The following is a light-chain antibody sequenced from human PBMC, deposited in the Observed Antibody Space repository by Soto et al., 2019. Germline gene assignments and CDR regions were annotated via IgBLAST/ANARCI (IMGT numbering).Light chain of an antibody. CDR1: NIGSKS. Sequence: SYALTRPPSVSVAPGQTARITCGGNNIGSKSVHWYRQKPGQAPVLVVSDDTDRPSGIPERFSGSKSANTANLTISGVEGGDEADYYCHLWDIRSDQVVFGGGTKVTVL. CDR3: HLWDIRSDQVV. V-gene: IGLV3-21*02. CDR2: DDT. J-gene: IGLJ2*01.